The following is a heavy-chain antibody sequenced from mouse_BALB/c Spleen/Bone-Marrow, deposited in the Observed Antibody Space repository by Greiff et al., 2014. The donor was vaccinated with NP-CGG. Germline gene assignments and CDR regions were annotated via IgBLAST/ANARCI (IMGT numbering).Heavy chain of an antibody. V-gene: IGHV1-80*01. Sequence: VQLQQSGAELVRPGSSVKISCKASGYAFSRSWMNWVKQRPGQGLEWIGQIYPGDDDTNYSGKFKGRVTLTADKSSGTAYMQLSSLTSEDSAVYFCAGSTPLAYWGQGTLVTVSA. CDR2: IYPGDDDT. CDR3: AGSTPLAY. J-gene: IGHJ3*01. D-gene: IGHD1-1*01. CDR1: GYAFSRSW.